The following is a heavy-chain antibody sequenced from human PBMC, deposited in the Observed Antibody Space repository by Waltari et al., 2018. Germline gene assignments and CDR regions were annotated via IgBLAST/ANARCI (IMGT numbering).Heavy chain of an antibody. D-gene: IGHD5-12*01. CDR1: GGSISSHY. CDR2: IYYSGST. CDR3: ARVGDGYNYWVDY. J-gene: IGHJ4*02. Sequence: QVQLQESGPGLVTPSATLSLTCPVAGGSISSHYRSWIRQPPGKGLEWIGYIYYSGSTNYNPSLKSRVTISVDTSKNQFSLKLSSVTAADTAVYYCARVGDGYNYWVDYWGQGTLVTVSS. V-gene: IGHV4-59*11.